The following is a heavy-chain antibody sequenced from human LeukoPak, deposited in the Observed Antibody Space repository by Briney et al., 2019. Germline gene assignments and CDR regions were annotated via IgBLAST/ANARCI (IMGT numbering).Heavy chain of an antibody. CDR1: GYTFTSYY. CDR3: ARGGGIVVGTRYYFDY. D-gene: IGHD3-22*01. J-gene: IGHJ4*02. CDR2: INPSGSST. Sequence: ASVEVSCKASGYTFTSYYMHWVRQAPGQGLEWMGLINPSGSSTSYAQKFQGRVTMTRDTSTSTVYMELSSLRSEDTAVYYCARGGGIVVGTRYYFDYWGQGTLVTVSS. V-gene: IGHV1-46*01.